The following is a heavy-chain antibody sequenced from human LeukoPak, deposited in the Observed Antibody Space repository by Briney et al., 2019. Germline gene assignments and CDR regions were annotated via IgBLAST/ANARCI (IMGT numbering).Heavy chain of an antibody. Sequence: ASVKVSCKASGNSFNKYAITWVRQAPGQGLEWMGEFIPIFGTAKYAKKFQGRVTITADKSTSTAYMDLNSLRSEDTAVYYCTRGGFGELYHFDYWGQRTLVTVSS. D-gene: IGHD3-10*01. V-gene: IGHV1-69*06. J-gene: IGHJ4*02. CDR3: TRGGFGELYHFDY. CDR1: GNSFNKYA. CDR2: FIPIFGTA.